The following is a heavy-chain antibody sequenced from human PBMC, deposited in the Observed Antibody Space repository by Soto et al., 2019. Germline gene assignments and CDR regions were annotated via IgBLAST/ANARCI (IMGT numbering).Heavy chain of an antibody. CDR2: INPNSGGT. CDR1: GYTFTGYY. J-gene: IGHJ4*02. D-gene: IGHD5-18*01. Sequence: ASVKVSCKASGYTFTGYYMHWVRQAPGQGLEWMGWINPNSGGTNYAQKFQGRVTMTRDTSISTAYMELSRLRSDDTAVYYCARDRGYSYGSDFDDCGQGTLVTVSS. V-gene: IGHV1-2*02. CDR3: ARDRGYSYGSDFDD.